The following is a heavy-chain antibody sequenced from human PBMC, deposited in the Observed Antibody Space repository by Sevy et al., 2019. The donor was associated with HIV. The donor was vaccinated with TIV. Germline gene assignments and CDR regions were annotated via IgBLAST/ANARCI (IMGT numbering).Heavy chain of an antibody. V-gene: IGHV3-23*01. Sequence: GGCLRLSCAASGFTFSSHAMSWVRQAPGKGLEWVSAISDSGTTTYYEDSVKGRFTISRDNSKNTLYLQMDGLRAEHTAIYYCARAFTGGYQQPFDYWGQGTLVTVSS. CDR3: ARAFTGGYQQPFDY. CDR2: ISDSGTTT. J-gene: IGHJ4*02. D-gene: IGHD1-26*01. CDR1: GFTFSSHA.